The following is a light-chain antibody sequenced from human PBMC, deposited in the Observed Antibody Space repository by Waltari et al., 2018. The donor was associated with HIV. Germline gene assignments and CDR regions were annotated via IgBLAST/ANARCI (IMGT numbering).Light chain of an antibody. CDR3: CSYVGSSTFVV. J-gene: IGLJ2*01. CDR1: SSDVGSYYL. Sequence: QSALTQPASVSGSPGQSITISCTGTSSDVGSYYLVSWSQQHPAKAPKLMIYEVSKRPSGVSNRFSGSKSGNTASLTISGLQAEDEADYYCCSYVGSSTFVVFGGGTKLTVL. CDR2: EVS. V-gene: IGLV2-23*02.